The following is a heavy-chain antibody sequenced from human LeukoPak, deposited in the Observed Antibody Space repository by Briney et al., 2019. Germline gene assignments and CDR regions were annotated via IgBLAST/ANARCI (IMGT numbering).Heavy chain of an antibody. J-gene: IGHJ4*02. CDR1: GFTFSSYT. V-gene: IGHV3-30*04. CDR2: VLYDGSDQ. D-gene: IGHD2-8*01. Sequence: GGSLRLSCAASGFTFSSYTMHWVRQAPGKGLEWVAFVLYDGSDQYYADSVKGRFTISRDNSKNTVYLQMNSLRAEDTAVYYCARTKQFDYWGQGTLVTVSS. CDR3: ARTKQFDY.